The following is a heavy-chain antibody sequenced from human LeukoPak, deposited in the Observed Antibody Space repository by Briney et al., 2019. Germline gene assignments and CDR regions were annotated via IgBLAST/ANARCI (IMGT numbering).Heavy chain of an antibody. V-gene: IGHV1-2*02. D-gene: IGHD3-3*01. CDR1: GYTFTGHY. Sequence: ASVKVSCKASGYTFTGHYMHWVRQAPGQGLEWMGWINPNSGATTYPQKFEGSVTMTRDTSISTAYMELSTLSSDDTAVYYCARVGGTIWSGSLDYWGQGTLLTVTS. J-gene: IGHJ4*02. CDR3: ARVGGTIWSGSLDY. CDR2: INPNSGAT.